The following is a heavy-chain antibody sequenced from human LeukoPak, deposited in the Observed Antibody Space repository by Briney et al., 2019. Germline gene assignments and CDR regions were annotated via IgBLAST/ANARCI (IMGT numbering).Heavy chain of an antibody. CDR1: GGTFSSYA. D-gene: IGHD3-10*01. Sequence: SVKVSCKASGGTFSSYAISWVRQAPGQGLEWMGRIIPILGIANYAQKFQGRVTITADKSTSTAYMELSSLRSEDTAVYYCARDRYLSSGSYYSDYWGQGTLVTVSS. CDR2: IIPILGIA. CDR3: ARDRYLSSGSYYSDY. J-gene: IGHJ4*02. V-gene: IGHV1-69*04.